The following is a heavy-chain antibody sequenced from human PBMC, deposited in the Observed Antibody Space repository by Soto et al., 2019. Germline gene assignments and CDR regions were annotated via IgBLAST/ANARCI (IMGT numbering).Heavy chain of an antibody. J-gene: IGHJ4*02. CDR1: GGSISSGDYY. Sequence: PSETLSLTCTVSGGSISSGDYYWSWLRQPPGKGLEWIGYIYYSGSTYYNPSLKSRVTISVDSSKNQFSLKLSPVTAADTAVYYCAREPVDYGTSGFDYWGQGALVTVSS. V-gene: IGHV4-30-4*08. CDR3: AREPVDYGTSGFDY. CDR2: IYYSGST. D-gene: IGHD3-22*01.